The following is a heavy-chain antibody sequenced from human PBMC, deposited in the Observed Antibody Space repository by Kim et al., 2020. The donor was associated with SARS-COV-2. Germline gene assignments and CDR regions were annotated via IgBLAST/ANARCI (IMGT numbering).Heavy chain of an antibody. Sequence: ASVKVSCKSSGYTFTGYYIHRVRQAPGQGLEWMGWINPNSGGTNYAQKFQGRVTMTRDTSITTVYMELNSLRSDDTAVYYCATDRGSSDWDPEGAFYYWG. D-gene: IGHD2-2*01. CDR2: INPNSGGT. CDR1: GYTFTGYY. V-gene: IGHV1-2*02. CDR3: ATDRGSSDWDPEGAFYY. J-gene: IGHJ4*01.